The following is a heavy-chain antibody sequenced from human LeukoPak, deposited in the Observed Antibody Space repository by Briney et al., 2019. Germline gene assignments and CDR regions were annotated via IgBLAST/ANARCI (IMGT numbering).Heavy chain of an antibody. CDR2: ISSSSSYI. D-gene: IGHD7-27*01. V-gene: IGHV3-21*01. J-gene: IGHJ4*02. CDR3: ARDQTGYFDY. CDR1: GFTFSSYS. Sequence: GGSLRLSCAASGFTFSSYSMNWLRQAPGKGLEWVSSISSSSSYIYYADSVKGRFTISRDNAKNSLYLQMNSLRAEHTAVYYCARDQTGYFDYWGQGTLVTVSS.